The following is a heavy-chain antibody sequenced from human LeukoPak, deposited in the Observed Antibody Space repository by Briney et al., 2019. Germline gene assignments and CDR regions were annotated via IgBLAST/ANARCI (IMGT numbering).Heavy chain of an antibody. CDR3: ARDINIVVVPAASYYYYYGMDV. J-gene: IGHJ6*02. Sequence: ASVKVSCKASGYTLTRYGISWVRQVPGQGLEWMGWISAYNGNRNYAQKLQGRVTMTTDTSTSTAYMELRSLRSDDTAVYYCARDINIVVVPAASYYYYYGMDVWGQGTTVTVSS. CDR1: GYTLTRYG. CDR2: ISAYNGNR. V-gene: IGHV1-18*01. D-gene: IGHD2-2*01.